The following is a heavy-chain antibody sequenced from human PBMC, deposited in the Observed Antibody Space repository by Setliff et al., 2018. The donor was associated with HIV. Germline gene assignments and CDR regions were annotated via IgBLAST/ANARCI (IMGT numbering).Heavy chain of an antibody. V-gene: IGHV4-4*02. Sequence: LSLTCAVSGGSISSSNWWSWVRQPPGKGLEWIGEIYHGVSTNYNPSLMSRVTISVDKSKNQFSLKLSSVTAADTAVYYCARETREAVAGSNYYYYYGLDVWGQGTTVTSP. CDR1: GGSISSSNW. CDR3: ARETREAVAGSNYYYYYGLDV. D-gene: IGHD6-19*01. J-gene: IGHJ6*02. CDR2: IYHGVST.